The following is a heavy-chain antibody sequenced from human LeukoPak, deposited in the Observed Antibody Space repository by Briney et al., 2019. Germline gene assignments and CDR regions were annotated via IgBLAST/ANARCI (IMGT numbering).Heavy chain of an antibody. Sequence: SETLSLTCAVYGGSFSGYYGSWIRQPPAKGLEWIGEINHSGSTNYNPSLKSRVTISVDTSKNQFSLKLSSVSAADTAVYYCASLGYCSGGSCYPYYYYYYYMDVWGKGTTVTVSS. J-gene: IGHJ6*03. V-gene: IGHV4-34*01. CDR1: GGSFSGYY. D-gene: IGHD2-15*01. CDR2: INHSGST. CDR3: ASLGYCSGGSCYPYYYYYYYMDV.